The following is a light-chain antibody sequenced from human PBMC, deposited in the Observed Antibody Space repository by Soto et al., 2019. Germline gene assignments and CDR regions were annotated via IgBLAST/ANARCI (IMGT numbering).Light chain of an antibody. J-gene: IGKJ5*01. CDR2: LAS. V-gene: IGKV1-39*01. CDR3: QQSYGPPIT. Sequence: DIQMTQSPSSLSAFVGDRVTITCRASQTISNYLNWYQQRPGKAPKLLIYLASSLQSGVPSRFGGSGSGTDFTLTISSLQPEDSATYYCQQSYGPPITFCQGTRLEIK. CDR1: QTISNY.